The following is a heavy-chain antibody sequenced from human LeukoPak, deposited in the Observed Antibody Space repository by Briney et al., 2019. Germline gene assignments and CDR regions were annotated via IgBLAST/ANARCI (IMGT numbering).Heavy chain of an antibody. CDR3: ARDQIKKEMATAVDY. Sequence: PGGSLRLSCAASGFTFSNAWMSWVRQAPGKGLEWVAVIWYDGSNKYYADSVKGRFTISRDNSKNTLYLQMNSLRAEDTAVYYCARDQIKKEMATAVDYWGQGTLVTVSS. CDR2: IWYDGSNK. CDR1: GFTFSNAW. V-gene: IGHV3-33*08. J-gene: IGHJ4*02. D-gene: IGHD5-24*01.